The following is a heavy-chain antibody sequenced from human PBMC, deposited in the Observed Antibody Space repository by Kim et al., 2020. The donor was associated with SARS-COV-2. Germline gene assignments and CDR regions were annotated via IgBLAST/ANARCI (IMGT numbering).Heavy chain of an antibody. V-gene: IGHV3-74*01. D-gene: IGHD5-12*01. Sequence: SGTSYADSVKGRFTISRDNAKNTMYLQMSSLRAEDTAVYYCVRDFWRGLDHWGQGTLVTVSS. J-gene: IGHJ4*02. CDR3: VRDFWRGLDH. CDR2: SGT.